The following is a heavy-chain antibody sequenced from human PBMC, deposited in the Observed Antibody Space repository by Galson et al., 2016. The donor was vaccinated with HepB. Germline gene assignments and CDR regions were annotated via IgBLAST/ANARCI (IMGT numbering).Heavy chain of an antibody. CDR2: IYYSGST. J-gene: IGHJ4*02. V-gene: IGHV4-39*07. CDR1: GGSISGSPYY. Sequence: ETLSLTCTVSGGSISGSPYYWGWIRQPPGKGLEWIGSIYYSGSTYYNPSLKSRVTISLDMSKNQFSRNLNSVTAADTAMYYCVTDPHFWGQGTLVPVPS. CDR3: VTDPHF.